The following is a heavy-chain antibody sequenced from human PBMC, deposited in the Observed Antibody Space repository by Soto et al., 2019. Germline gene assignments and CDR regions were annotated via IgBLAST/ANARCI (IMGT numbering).Heavy chain of an antibody. J-gene: IGHJ5*02. Sequence: ASENLSLPCTGSGGSTSSYYRSRFRPPPGKGLEWIGEINHSGSTNYNPSLKSRVTISVDTSKNQFSLKLSSVTAADTAVYYCARELPSYYGSGRRWFDPWGQGTLVTVSS. V-gene: IGHV4-34*01. CDR1: GGSTSSYY. D-gene: IGHD3-10*01. CDR3: ARELPSYYGSGRRWFDP. CDR2: INHSGST.